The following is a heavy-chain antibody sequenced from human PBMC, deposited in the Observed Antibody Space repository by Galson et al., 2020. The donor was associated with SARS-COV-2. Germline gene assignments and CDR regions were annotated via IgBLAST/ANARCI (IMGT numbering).Heavy chain of an antibody. Sequence: GGSLRLSCAASDFTFSHAWMNWVRLAPGRGLEWVGRIKSKSDGGTTDYAAPVKGRFTISRDDSKSTLYLQMNSLVTEDTAVYYCTTVGGFCTGGICYYAYHGMHVWGQGTTVTVSS. V-gene: IGHV3-15*07. CDR2: IKSKSDGGTT. CDR3: TTVGGFCTGGICYYAYHGMHV. CDR1: DFTFSHAW. J-gene: IGHJ6*02. D-gene: IGHD2-8*02.